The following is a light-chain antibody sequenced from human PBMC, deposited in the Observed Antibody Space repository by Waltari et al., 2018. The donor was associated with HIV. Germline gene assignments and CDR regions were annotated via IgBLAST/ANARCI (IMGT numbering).Light chain of an antibody. CDR3: YSTDSSGYLFV. CDR2: EDT. J-gene: IGLJ1*01. CDR1: ALAKKY. V-gene: IGLV3-10*01. Sequence: SYEPTQPPSVSVSPGQPARITCSRDALAKKYAYWYQQKSGQAPVRVIYEDTKRPSGIPDRFSGSSSGAMATLTISGAQLEDEGDYYCYSTDSSGYLFVFGTGTKVTVL.